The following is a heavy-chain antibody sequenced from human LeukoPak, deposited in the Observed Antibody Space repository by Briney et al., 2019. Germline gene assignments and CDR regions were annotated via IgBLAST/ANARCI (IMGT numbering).Heavy chain of an antibody. CDR3: ARGIMITFGGVIAPGDYGMDV. V-gene: IGHV3-13*01. D-gene: IGHD3-16*02. CDR1: GFTFSSYD. CDR2: IGTAGDT. J-gene: IGHJ6*02. Sequence: GGSLRLSCAASGFTFSSYDMHWVRQATGKGLEWVSAIGTAGDTYYPGSVKGRFTISRENAKNSLYLQMNSLRAGDTAVYYCARGIMITFGGVIAPGDYGMDVWGQGTTVTVSS.